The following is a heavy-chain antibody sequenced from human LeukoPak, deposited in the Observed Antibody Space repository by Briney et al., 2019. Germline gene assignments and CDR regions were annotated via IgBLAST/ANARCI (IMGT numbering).Heavy chain of an antibody. CDR1: GGSLNSYY. CDR3: ARGGDYGANDY. Sequence: SETLSLTCTVSGGSLNSYYWSWIRQPPGKGLEWIGYIYYSGSTNYNPSLKSRVTISVDTSKNQFSLKLSSVTAADTAVYYCARGGDYGANDYWGQGTLVTVSS. CDR2: IYYSGST. D-gene: IGHD4-17*01. J-gene: IGHJ4*02. V-gene: IGHV4-59*12.